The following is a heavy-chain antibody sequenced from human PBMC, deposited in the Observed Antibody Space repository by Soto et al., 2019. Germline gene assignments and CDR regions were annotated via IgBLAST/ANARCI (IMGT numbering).Heavy chain of an antibody. J-gene: IGHJ6*02. CDR2: IYYSGST. CDR1: GGSVSSGSYY. V-gene: IGHV4-61*01. CDR3: ARVTFDFWDKGYYGMDV. Sequence: SETLSLTCTVSGGSVSSGSYYWSWIRQPPGKGLEWIGYIYYSGSTNYNPSLKSRVTISVDMSKNQFSLKLSSVTAADTAVYYCARVTFDFWDKGYYGMDVWGQGTTVTVSS. D-gene: IGHD3-3*01.